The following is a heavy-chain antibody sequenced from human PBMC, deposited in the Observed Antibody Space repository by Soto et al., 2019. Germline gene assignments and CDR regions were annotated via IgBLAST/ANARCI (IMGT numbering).Heavy chain of an antibody. CDR3: ARVFSDSSSFFDP. CDR1: GVSISSGDYY. J-gene: IGHJ5*02. CDR2: IYYGGNT. D-gene: IGHD6-13*01. Sequence: SETLSLTCTVSGVSISSGDYYWSWIRQTPGKGLEWIGNIYYGGNTYYNPSLKSRVTISVDTSKNQFSLKVSSVTGADTAVYYCARVFSDSSSFFDPWGQGTLVTVSS. V-gene: IGHV4-30-4*08.